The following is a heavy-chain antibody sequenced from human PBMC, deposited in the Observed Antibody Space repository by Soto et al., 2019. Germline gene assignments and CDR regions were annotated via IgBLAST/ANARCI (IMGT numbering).Heavy chain of an antibody. V-gene: IGHV1-8*01. CDR3: ARIKWGLNYYNGMDV. J-gene: IGHJ6*02. CDR2: MNPNSGNT. D-gene: IGHD1-26*01. Sequence: ASVKVSCKASGYTFTRYDINWVRQATGQGLEWMGWMNPNSGNTGYAQKFQGRVTMTRNTSISTAYMELTRLRPDDTAVYYCARIKWGLNYYNGMDVWGQGTTVTVSS. CDR1: GYTFTRYD.